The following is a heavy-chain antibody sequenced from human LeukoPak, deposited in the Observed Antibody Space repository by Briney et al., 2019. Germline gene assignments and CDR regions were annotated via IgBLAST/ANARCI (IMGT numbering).Heavy chain of an antibody. Sequence: SGGSLRLSWAASGXTFSNYAMNWVRQAPGKGLEWVSLISGSGGTTYYADSVKGRFTISRDNSKNTLYLQMNSLRVEDTAVYYCAKGNYYYGSGTYPNFDYWGQGTLVTVSS. V-gene: IGHV3-23*01. J-gene: IGHJ4*02. D-gene: IGHD3-10*01. CDR2: ISGSGGTT. CDR3: AKGNYYYGSGTYPNFDY. CDR1: GXTFSNYA.